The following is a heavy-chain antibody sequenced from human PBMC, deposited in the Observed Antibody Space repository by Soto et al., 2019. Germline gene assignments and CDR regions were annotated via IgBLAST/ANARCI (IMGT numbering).Heavy chain of an antibody. CDR2: ISSSSSYI. J-gene: IGHJ6*02. CDR1: GFTFSSYS. V-gene: IGHV3-21*01. CDR3: ARGNTIFVVAIPGMDV. Sequence: GGSLRLSCAASGFTFSSYSMNWVRQAPGKGLEWVSSISSSSSYIYYADSVKGRFTISRDNAKNSLYLQMNSLRAEDTAVYDCARGNTIFVVAIPGMDVWGQGTTVTVSS. D-gene: IGHD3-3*01.